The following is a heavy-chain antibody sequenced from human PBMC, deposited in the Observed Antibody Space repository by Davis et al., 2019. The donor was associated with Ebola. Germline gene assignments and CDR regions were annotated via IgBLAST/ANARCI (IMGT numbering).Heavy chain of an antibody. V-gene: IGHV3-30*14. CDR2: ISSAGTNK. J-gene: IGHJ4*02. Sequence: GESLKISCAASGFTFSSYAMHWVRQAPGKGLEWVAIISSAGTNKYYADSVKGRFTVSRDNFKNTLYLQMNSLRADDTAVYYCLREGVQLLYVDYWGQGTLVTVSS. D-gene: IGHD2-2*02. CDR1: GFTFSSYA. CDR3: LREGVQLLYVDY.